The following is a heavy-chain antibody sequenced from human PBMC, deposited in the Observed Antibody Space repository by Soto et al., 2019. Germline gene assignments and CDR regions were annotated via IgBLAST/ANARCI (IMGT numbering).Heavy chain of an antibody. D-gene: IGHD3-10*01. J-gene: IGHJ4*02. Sequence: LRLSCAASGFTLGRYGMSWVRQAPGKGLEWVSAVSPNGQGIYYADSVRGRFTISRDFSKNTVFLHMDSLRAEDTAVYYCAKDRDYPRDYFHYWGQGTLVTVSS. CDR2: VSPNGQGI. V-gene: IGHV3-23*01. CDR3: AKDRDYPRDYFHY. CDR1: GFTLGRYG.